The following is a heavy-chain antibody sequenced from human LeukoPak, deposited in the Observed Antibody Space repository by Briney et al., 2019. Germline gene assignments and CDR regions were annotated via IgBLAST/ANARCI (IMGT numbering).Heavy chain of an antibody. Sequence: GRPVRLSCAASGFTFSSYGMHWGRQAPGKGLEWVAVIWLDGSNKYYADSVKGRFTISRDNSKNTLYLQMNSLRAEDTAVYYCARDELENYYFDYWGQGTLVTVSS. J-gene: IGHJ4*02. CDR1: GFTFSSYG. CDR2: IWLDGSNK. V-gene: IGHV3-33*01. CDR3: ARDELENYYFDY. D-gene: IGHD1-1*01.